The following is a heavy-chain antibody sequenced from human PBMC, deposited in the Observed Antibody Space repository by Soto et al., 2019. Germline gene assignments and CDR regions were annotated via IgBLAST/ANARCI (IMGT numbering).Heavy chain of an antibody. J-gene: IGHJ4*02. CDR2: ISGSGGGT. V-gene: IGHV3-23*01. Sequence: EVQLLESGGGLVQPGGSLRLSCAASGITFSSYVMSWVRQAPGKGLEWDSSISGSGGGTNYADSVKGRFTISRDNSKNTLYLQMNSLRADDTAVYYCAKFHGYNYGNVDDWGQGTLVTVSS. CDR1: GITFSSYV. CDR3: AKFHGYNYGNVDD. D-gene: IGHD5-18*01.